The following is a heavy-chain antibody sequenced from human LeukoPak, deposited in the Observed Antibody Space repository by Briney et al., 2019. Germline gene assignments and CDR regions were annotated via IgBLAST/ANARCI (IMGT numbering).Heavy chain of an antibody. V-gene: IGHV4-59*01. D-gene: IGHD6-13*01. J-gene: IGHJ5*02. CDR2: IYYSGST. Sequence: SETLSLTCTVSGGSISSYYWSWIRQPPGKGLEWIGYIYYSGSTNYNPSLKSRVTISVDTSKNQFSLKLSSVTAADTAVYYCATERIAAARTTSDWFDPWGQGTLVTVSS. CDR3: ATERIAAARTTSDWFDP. CDR1: GGSISSYY.